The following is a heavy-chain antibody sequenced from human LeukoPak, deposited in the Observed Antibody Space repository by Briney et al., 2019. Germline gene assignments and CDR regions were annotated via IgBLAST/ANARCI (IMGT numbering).Heavy chain of an antibody. D-gene: IGHD3-22*01. Sequence: GGSLRLPCAASGFTGSSKYMSWVRQAPGKGLEWVSVIYSSGGNTYYADSVKGRFTISRDNSKNMLYLQMNSLRAEDTAVYYCARDSSVSSSDYYPLGYWGQGTLVTVSS. CDR2: IYSSGGNT. J-gene: IGHJ4*02. V-gene: IGHV3-66*01. CDR1: GFTGSSKY. CDR3: ARDSSVSSSDYYPLGY.